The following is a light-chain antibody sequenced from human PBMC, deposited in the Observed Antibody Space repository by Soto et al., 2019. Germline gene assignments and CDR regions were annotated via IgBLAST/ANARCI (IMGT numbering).Light chain of an antibody. CDR3: QQYGSLPVT. V-gene: IGKV3D-20*01. CDR2: DAS. Sequence: EIVLTQSPATLSLSPGERATLTCGSSQTVNSNYLGWYQKKPGLAPRLIISDASNRATGIPDRFSGSGSGTYFTLTISRLQPEDFAVYYCQQYGSLPVTFCQGTRLEI. J-gene: IGKJ5*01. CDR1: QTVNSNY.